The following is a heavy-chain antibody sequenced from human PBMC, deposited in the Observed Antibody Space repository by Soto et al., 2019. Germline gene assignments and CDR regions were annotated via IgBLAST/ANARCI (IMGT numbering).Heavy chain of an antibody. CDR3: ARDRSSGYSPHYYYAMDV. V-gene: IGHV4-61*08. Sequence: PSETLSLTCTVSGGSVSSVGFYWSWIRQPPGKGLEWIGYIYSSGSPYYNPSLESRLTISVDTSKNQFSLKLTSVTTADTAVYFCARDRSSGYSPHYYYAMDVWGQGTTVTVSS. J-gene: IGHJ6*02. CDR1: GGSVSSVGFY. CDR2: IYSSGSP. D-gene: IGHD3-3*01.